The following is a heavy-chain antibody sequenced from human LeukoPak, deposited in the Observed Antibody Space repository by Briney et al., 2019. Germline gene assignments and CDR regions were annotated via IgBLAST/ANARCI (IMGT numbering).Heavy chain of an antibody. CDR2: IDPSDSYT. V-gene: IGHV5-10-1*01. Sequence: GESLKISCKGSGYSFTSYWIGWVRQMPGKGLEWMGRIDPSDSYTNYSPSFQGHVTISADKSISTAYLQWSSLKASDTAMYYCARRYCSGGSCYSSFDYWGQGTLVTVSS. CDR3: ARRYCSGGSCYSSFDY. J-gene: IGHJ4*02. CDR1: GYSFTSYW. D-gene: IGHD2-15*01.